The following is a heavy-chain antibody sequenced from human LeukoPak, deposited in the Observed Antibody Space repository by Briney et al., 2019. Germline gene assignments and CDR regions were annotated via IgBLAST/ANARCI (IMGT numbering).Heavy chain of an antibody. D-gene: IGHD3-22*01. V-gene: IGHV3-23*01. CDR3: AKLLYYYDSSQPY. CDR1: GFTFSSYP. J-gene: IGHJ4*02. Sequence: GGSLRLSCSPSGFTFSSYPMSWVRHPPGRGLEWVSAISGSDGSTYHAHSVKGRLTISRDNSKKALYLQMNSLRAEGTAVYYCAKLLYYYDSSQPYWGQGTLVTVSS. CDR2: ISGSDGST.